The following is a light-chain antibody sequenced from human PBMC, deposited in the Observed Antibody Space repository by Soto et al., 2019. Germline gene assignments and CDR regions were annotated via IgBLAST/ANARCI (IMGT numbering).Light chain of an antibody. Sequence: VLTQSPGTLSLSPGDSATLSCRGSQSVSSSYLAWYQQKTGQAPRLLIYGASSRATGIPDSFSGSGSGTELNLTISRLQSEDFAVYYCQQYNNWPITCGGGTKVDIK. CDR1: QSVSSSY. CDR3: QQYNNWPIT. J-gene: IGKJ4*01. CDR2: GAS. V-gene: IGKV3-20*01.